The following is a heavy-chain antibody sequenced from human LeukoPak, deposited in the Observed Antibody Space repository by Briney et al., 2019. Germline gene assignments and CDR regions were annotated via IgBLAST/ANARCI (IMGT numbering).Heavy chain of an antibody. J-gene: IGHJ4*02. Sequence: SETLSLTCAVYGGSFSGYYWSWIRQPPGKGLEWIGEINHSGSTNYNPSLKSRVTISVDTSKKQFSLKLSSVTAADTAVYYCASGSSGSYYTRRYFDYWGQGTLVTVSS. D-gene: IGHD3-10*01. CDR3: ASGSSGSYYTRRYFDY. CDR1: GGSFSGYY. V-gene: IGHV4-34*01. CDR2: INHSGST.